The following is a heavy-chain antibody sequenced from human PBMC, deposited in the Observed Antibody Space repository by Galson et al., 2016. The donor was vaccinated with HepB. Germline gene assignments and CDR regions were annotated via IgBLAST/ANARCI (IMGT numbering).Heavy chain of an antibody. CDR2: IIPILGTA. CDR1: GGTFSSYA. V-gene: IGHV1-69*13. J-gene: IGHJ5*02. D-gene: IGHD5-24*01. CDR3: ARGRRDSSGDNYEGVDP. Sequence: SVKVSCKASGGTFSSYAISWVRQAPGQGLEWMGGIIPILGTANYAQKFQGRVTLTADESTSTTYMELSSLRSEDTAVYYCARGRRDSSGDNYEGVDPWGQGTLVTVSS.